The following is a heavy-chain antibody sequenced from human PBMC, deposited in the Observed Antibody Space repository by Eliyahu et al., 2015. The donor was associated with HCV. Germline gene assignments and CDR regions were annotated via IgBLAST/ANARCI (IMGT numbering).Heavy chain of an antibody. Sequence: QVQLQESGPGLVKPSGTLSLTCAVSGGSISSSNWWSWVRQPPGKGLEWIGEIYHSGSTNYNPSLKSRVTISVDKSKNQFSLKLSSVTAADTAVYYCARDPGHNDFWSGYSYGMDVWGQGTTVTVSS. CDR3: ARDPGHNDFWSGYSYGMDV. CDR1: GGSISSSNW. J-gene: IGHJ6*02. D-gene: IGHD3-3*01. V-gene: IGHV4-4*02. CDR2: IYHSGST.